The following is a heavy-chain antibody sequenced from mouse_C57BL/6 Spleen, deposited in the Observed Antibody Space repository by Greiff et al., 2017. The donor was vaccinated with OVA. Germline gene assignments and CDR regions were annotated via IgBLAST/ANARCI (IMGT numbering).Heavy chain of an antibody. CDR1: GFTFSDYG. CDR2: ISSGSSTI. J-gene: IGHJ3*01. D-gene: IGHD1-1*01. Sequence: DVHLVESGGGLVKPGGSLKLSCAASGFTFSDYGMHWVRQAPEKGLEWVAYISSGSSTIYYADTVKGRFTISRDNAKNTLFLQMTSLRSEDTAMYHCARRGDYSWFAYWGQGTLVTVSA. V-gene: IGHV5-17*01. CDR3: ARRGDYSWFAY.